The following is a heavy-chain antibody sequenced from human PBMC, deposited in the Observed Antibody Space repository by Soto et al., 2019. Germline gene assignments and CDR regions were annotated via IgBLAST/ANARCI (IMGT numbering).Heavy chain of an antibody. CDR3: GKDIAAGGMDV. Sequence: EVQLVESGGGLVQPGRSLRLSCVASGVTLKDYAMHWVRQAPGRGLEWGSGIYWNRDRIGYGSSVKGRFTISRDNAKNSLYLEMSSLRAEDTAVYYCGKDIAAGGMDVWGKGTTVTVSS. V-gene: IGHV3-9*01. CDR1: GVTLKDYA. J-gene: IGHJ6*03. D-gene: IGHD3-10*01. CDR2: IYWNRDRI.